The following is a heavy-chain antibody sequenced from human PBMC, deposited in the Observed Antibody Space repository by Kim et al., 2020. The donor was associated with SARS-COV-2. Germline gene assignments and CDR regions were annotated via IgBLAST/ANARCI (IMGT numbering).Heavy chain of an antibody. D-gene: IGHD4-4*01. V-gene: IGHV3-23*01. CDR3: AKDLSYSSPYYYYYGMDV. CDR1: GFTFSSYA. CDR2: ISGSGGST. J-gene: IGHJ6*02. Sequence: GGSLRLSCAASGFTFSSYAMSWVRQAPGKGLEWVSAISGSGGSTYYADSVKGRFTISRDNSKNTLYLQMNSLRAEDTAVYYCAKDLSYSSPYYYYYGMDVWGQGTTVTVSS.